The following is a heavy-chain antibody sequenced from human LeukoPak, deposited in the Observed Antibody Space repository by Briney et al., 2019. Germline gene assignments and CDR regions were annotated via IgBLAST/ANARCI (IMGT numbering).Heavy chain of an antibody. D-gene: IGHD2-15*01. CDR3: AREGGGPFDY. CDR2: IYYSGGT. CDR1: GGSTSSYY. V-gene: IGHV4-59*08. Sequence: SETLSLTCTVSGGSTSSYYWSWIRQPPGKGLEWIGNIYYSGGTNYNPSLKSRVTISEDTSKNQFSLKLSSVTAADTAVYYCAREGGGPFDYWGQGTLVTVSS. J-gene: IGHJ4*02.